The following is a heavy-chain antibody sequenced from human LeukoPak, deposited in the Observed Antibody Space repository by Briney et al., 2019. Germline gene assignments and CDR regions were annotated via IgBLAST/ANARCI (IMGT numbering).Heavy chain of an antibody. CDR2: IYPVGST. D-gene: IGHD1/OR15-1a*01. CDR3: DSVGLTATTSYFDD. Sequence: TSQTLSLTCAVSGGSISSGAYSWSWIRQPPGKALEWIGYIYPVGSTYYNSSLKTRVTMSIDRSKNQFSLRLRSVTAADTAMYYCDSVGLTATTSYFDDWGQGFQVTVSS. CDR1: GGSISSGAYS. J-gene: IGHJ4*02. V-gene: IGHV4-30-2*01.